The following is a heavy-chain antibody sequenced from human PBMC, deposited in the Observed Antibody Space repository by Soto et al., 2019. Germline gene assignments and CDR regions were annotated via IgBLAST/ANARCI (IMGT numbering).Heavy chain of an antibody. V-gene: IGHV3-23*01. CDR3: ARWSYLDY. D-gene: IGHD3-3*01. Sequence: EVQLLESGGGLRQPGGSLRLSCAVSGFIFSNYGMSWVRQAPGKGLEWVSATSGSGDTTYYADSVKGRFTISRDNSKNTLYVQMNSLRAEDTAVYYCARWSYLDYWGQGTRVTVSS. CDR1: GFIFSNYG. CDR2: TSGSGDTT. J-gene: IGHJ4*02.